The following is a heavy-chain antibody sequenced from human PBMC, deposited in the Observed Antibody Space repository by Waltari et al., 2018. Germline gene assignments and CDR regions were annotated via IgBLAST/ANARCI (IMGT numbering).Heavy chain of an antibody. CDR2: MKSKSDGGTT. V-gene: IGHV3-15*01. Sequence: VQLQESGPGLVKSSETLSLTCTISGGSIRSYYWSWIRQPAGKGLEWVGRMKSKSDGGTTYYAAPVRGRFTISRDDSKNTLYLQMNSLKTEDTGMYYCATAHTVDIWGQGTMVTVSS. D-gene: IGHD4-17*01. CDR1: GGSIRSYY. CDR3: ATAHTVDI. J-gene: IGHJ3*02.